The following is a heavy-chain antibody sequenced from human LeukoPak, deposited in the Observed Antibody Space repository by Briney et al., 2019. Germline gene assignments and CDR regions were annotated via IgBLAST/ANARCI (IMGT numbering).Heavy chain of an antibody. D-gene: IGHD3-22*01. CDR1: GGSFSGYY. CDR3: ARMGMIVVPLDAFDI. V-gene: IGHV4-34*01. Sequence: SETLSLTCAVYGGSFSGYYWSWIRQPPGKGLEWIGEINHSGSTNYNPSLKSRVTISVDTSKNQFSLKLSSVTAAYTAVYYSARMGMIVVPLDAFDIWGQGTMVTVSS. CDR2: INHSGST. J-gene: IGHJ3*02.